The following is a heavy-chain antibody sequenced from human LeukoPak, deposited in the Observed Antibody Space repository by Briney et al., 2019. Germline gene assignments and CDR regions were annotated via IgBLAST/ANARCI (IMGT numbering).Heavy chain of an antibody. CDR2: IYSGGST. Sequence: GGSLRLSCAASGFTVSSNYMSWVRQAPGKGLEWVSVIYSGGSTYYADSVKGRFTISRDNSKNTLYLQMNSLRAEDTAVYYCAKDLGFLEWLFDYWGQGTLVTVSS. D-gene: IGHD3-3*01. CDR3: AKDLGFLEWLFDY. J-gene: IGHJ4*02. V-gene: IGHV3-66*02. CDR1: GFTVSSNY.